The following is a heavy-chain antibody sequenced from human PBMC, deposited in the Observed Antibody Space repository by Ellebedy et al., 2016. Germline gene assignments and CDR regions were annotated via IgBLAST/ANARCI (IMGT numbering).Heavy chain of an antibody. V-gene: IGHV3-21*01. CDR3: VYCSGSYLGGFDY. Sequence: GGSLRLSCAASGFTFSSYSMNWVRQAPGKGLEWVSSISSSSSYIYYADSVKGRFTISRDNAKNSLYLQMNSLRAEDTAVYYCVYCSGSYLGGFDYWGQGTLVTVSS. CDR2: ISSSSSYI. J-gene: IGHJ4*02. CDR1: GFTFSSYS. D-gene: IGHD2-15*01.